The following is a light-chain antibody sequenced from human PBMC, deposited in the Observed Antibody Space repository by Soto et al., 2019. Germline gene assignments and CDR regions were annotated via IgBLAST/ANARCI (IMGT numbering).Light chain of an antibody. CDR1: QSVSSD. V-gene: IGKV3-15*01. Sequence: EIVMTQSPATLSVSPGESAPLSCRASQSVSSDLAWYHQKPGQAPRLLIYGASTRATGIPARFSGSGSGTQFTLTISSLQSEDFAVYYCQHYNNWPLTVGGGTKVDIK. J-gene: IGKJ4*01. CDR3: QHYNNWPLT. CDR2: GAS.